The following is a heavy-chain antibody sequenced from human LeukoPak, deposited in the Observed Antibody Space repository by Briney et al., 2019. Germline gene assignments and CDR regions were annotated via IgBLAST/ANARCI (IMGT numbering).Heavy chain of an antibody. J-gene: IGHJ4*02. Sequence: GGSLRLSCAASGFNFSSYAMSCVRQAPGKGLEWVSGLSGSGGSIYYADSVKGRFTISRDNSKNTLCLQMNSLRAEDTAVYYCEKAFDSSGLFDYWGQGILVTVSS. D-gene: IGHD6-19*01. CDR1: GFNFSSYA. CDR3: EKAFDSSGLFDY. V-gene: IGHV3-23*01. CDR2: LSGSGGSI.